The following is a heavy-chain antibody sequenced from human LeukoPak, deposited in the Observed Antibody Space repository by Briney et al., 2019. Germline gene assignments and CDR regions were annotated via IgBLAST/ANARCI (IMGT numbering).Heavy chain of an antibody. D-gene: IGHD5-24*01. Sequence: PGGSLRLSCAASGFAFSTYDMHWVRQAAGKSLEWVSAIGITGDTYYPGSVEGRFTISRENAKNSLYLQMNNLRPGDTAVYYCARAPRGWPGMADYWGQGTLVTVSS. CDR1: GFAFSTYD. J-gene: IGHJ4*02. CDR2: IGITGDT. V-gene: IGHV3-13*01. CDR3: ARAPRGWPGMADY.